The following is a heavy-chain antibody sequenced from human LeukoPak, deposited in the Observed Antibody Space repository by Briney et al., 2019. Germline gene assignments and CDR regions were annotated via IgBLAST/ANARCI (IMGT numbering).Heavy chain of an antibody. J-gene: IGHJ4*02. V-gene: IGHV4-59*01. CDR1: GGSISGFY. D-gene: IGHD4-17*01. CDR2: IHYSGST. Sequence: PSETLSLTCTVSGGSISGFYWSWIRQPPGKRLEWIGYIHYSGSTTCNPSFESRVTISVDTSKNQFSLRLSSVTAADTALYYCARGYAYGDTGSFDYWGQGALVTVSS. CDR3: ARGYAYGDTGSFDY.